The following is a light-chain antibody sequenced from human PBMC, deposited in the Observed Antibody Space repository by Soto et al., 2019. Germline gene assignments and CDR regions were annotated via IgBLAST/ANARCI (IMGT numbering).Light chain of an antibody. CDR3: QQYDNLPIT. CDR2: DSS. Sequence: IQMTQSPSSLSASLRERVTSTCQASQDISNYLNWHQQRPGRAPKVLIYDSSDLETGVSSRFSGSGSGTNFTFTISSLQPEDIATYYCQQYDNLPITFGQGTRLEI. J-gene: IGKJ5*01. CDR1: QDISNY. V-gene: IGKV1-33*01.